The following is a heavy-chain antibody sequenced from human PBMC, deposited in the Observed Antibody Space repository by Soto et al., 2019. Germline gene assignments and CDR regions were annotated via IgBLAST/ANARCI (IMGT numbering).Heavy chain of an antibody. CDR1: VFICSTSA. J-gene: IGHJ6*02. CDR2: IFAGFGNA. Sequence: SVKVSCKASVFICSTSAVQWVRQAPRQGLEWIGRIFAGFGNANYAQKFQGRVTITADVSTSTAYMELSSLRSEDTAVYYCARLPLERGYSYSSVGHYYYYYGMDVWGQGTTVTVSS. CDR3: ARLPLERGYSYSSVGHYYYYYGMDV. D-gene: IGHD5-18*01. V-gene: IGHV1-58*01.